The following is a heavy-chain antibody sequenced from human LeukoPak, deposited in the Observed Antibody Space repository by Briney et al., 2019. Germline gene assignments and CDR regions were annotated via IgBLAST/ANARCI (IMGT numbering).Heavy chain of an antibody. CDR3: ARDANPYDFWSGYYYYYYYMDV. CDR2: INSDGSNT. Sequence: PGGSLRLSCAASGFTFSSYWMHWVRQAPGKGLVWVSRINSDGSNTSYADSVKGRFTISRDNAKNTLYLQMNSLRAEDTAVYYCARDANPYDFWSGYYYYYYYMDVWGKGTTVTVSS. D-gene: IGHD3-3*01. J-gene: IGHJ6*03. V-gene: IGHV3-74*01. CDR1: GFTFSSYW.